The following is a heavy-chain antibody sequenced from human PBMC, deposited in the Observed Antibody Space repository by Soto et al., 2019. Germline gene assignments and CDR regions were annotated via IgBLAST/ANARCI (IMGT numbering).Heavy chain of an antibody. CDR3: ASEKVGTRFFDN. CDR1: GFAISRGYY. CDR2: IYPSVSS. D-gene: IGHD1-1*01. J-gene: IGHJ4*02. Sequence: PSETLSLTCKVSGFAISRGYYWSWVRQPPGKGLEWIGSIYPSVSSYHNPSLESRLTLSIDTSKNPFTLKLASVKAADTALYYCASEKVGTRFFDNWGQGTQVTVSS. V-gene: IGHV4-38-2*02.